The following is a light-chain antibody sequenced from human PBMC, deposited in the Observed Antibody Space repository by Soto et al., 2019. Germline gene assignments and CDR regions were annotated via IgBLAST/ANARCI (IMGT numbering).Light chain of an antibody. Sequence: EIVLTQSPATLSLSPGERATLSCRASQSVSSFLGWYQQKPGQAPRRLIYDASNRATGIPPMFSGSGSGTDFTLTISSLEPEDFVGYYCQERSSWTFGQGTKVEMK. CDR3: QERSSWT. CDR2: DAS. CDR1: QSVSSF. V-gene: IGKV3-11*01. J-gene: IGKJ1*01.